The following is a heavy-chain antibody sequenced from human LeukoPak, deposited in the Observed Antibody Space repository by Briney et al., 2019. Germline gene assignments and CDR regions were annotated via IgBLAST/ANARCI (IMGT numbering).Heavy chain of an antibody. CDR1: GYTFTSYG. J-gene: IGHJ4*02. Sequence: HRASVKVSCKASGYTFTSYGISWVRQAPGQGLEWMGWISAYNGNTNYAQKLQGRVTMTTDTSTSTAYMELRSLRSDDTAVYYCARVREYCSSTSCSQLDYWGQGTLVTVSS. CDR3: ARVREYCSSTSCSQLDY. CDR2: ISAYNGNT. V-gene: IGHV1-18*01. D-gene: IGHD2-2*01.